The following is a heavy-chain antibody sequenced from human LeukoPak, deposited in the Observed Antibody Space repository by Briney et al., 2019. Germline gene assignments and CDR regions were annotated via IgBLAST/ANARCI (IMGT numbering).Heavy chain of an antibody. CDR1: GFTFSSFG. V-gene: IGHV3-30*03. D-gene: IGHD1-20*01. CDR3: ASNWNDVGWFDP. J-gene: IGHJ5*02. Sequence: GGSLRLSCAASGFTFSSFGIHWVRQSPGKGLEWVAVMSYDGGNEYYADSVKGRFTISRDNSKNTLYLQMNSLRAEDTAVYYCASNWNDVGWFDPWGQGTLVTVSS. CDR2: MSYDGGNE.